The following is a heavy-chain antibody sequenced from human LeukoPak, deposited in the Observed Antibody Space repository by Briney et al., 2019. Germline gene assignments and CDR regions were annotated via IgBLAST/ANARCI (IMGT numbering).Heavy chain of an antibody. CDR2: IASNGGSE. V-gene: IGHV3-30*18. D-gene: IGHD6-19*01. J-gene: IGHJ4*02. CDR1: GFTFTTYG. CDR3: AKAAGTWLAHFDY. Sequence: GGSLRLSCAASGFTFTTYGLHWVRQAPGKGLEWVAAIASNGGSEYYADSVKGRFTISRDNSKNTLFLQMNNLRGEDTAVYYCAKAAGTWLAHFDYWGQGILVIVPS.